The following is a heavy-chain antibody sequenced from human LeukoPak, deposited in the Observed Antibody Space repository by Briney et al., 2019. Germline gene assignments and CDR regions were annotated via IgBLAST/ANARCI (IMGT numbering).Heavy chain of an antibody. Sequence: SETLSLTCAVYGGSFSGYYWSWIRQPPGKGLEWIGEINHSGSTNYNPSLKSRVTISVDTSKNQFSLKLSSVTAADTAVYYCARGRNDILTGYLDAFDIWGQGTMVTVSS. CDR2: INHSGST. CDR1: GGSFSGYY. V-gene: IGHV4-34*01. CDR3: ARGRNDILTGYLDAFDI. D-gene: IGHD3-9*01. J-gene: IGHJ3*02.